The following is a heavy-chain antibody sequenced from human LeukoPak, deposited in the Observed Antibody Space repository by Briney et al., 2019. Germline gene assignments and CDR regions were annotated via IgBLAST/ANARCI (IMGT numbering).Heavy chain of an antibody. CDR3: AKEGMTTVVTPVDYLQH. V-gene: IGHV3-23*01. CDR1: GFTFSSYG. J-gene: IGHJ1*01. CDR2: INSVAST. Sequence: QPERSLRLSCAASGFTFSSYGMHWVRQAPGKGLEWVSAINSVASTYYADSVKGRFTISRDNSKNTLYLQMNSLTAEDTAVYYCAKEGMTTVVTPVDYLQHWGQGTLVTVSS. D-gene: IGHD4-23*01.